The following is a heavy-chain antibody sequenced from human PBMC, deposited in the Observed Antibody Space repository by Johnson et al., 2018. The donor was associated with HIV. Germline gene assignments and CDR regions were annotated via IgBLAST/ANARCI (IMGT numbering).Heavy chain of an antibody. CDR1: GFTFTKYG. CDR2: ISYDGKNK. V-gene: IGHV3-30*18. J-gene: IGHJ3*01. Sequence: QVQLVESGGGVVQPGKSLRLSCAASGFTFTKYGMHWVLQAPGKGLEWVAVISYDGKNKYYADSVKGRFTISRDKSKNTMYLQMNSLRDEDTAVYHCAKERLLHDAFDFWGQGTMVTVSS. D-gene: IGHD5-18*01. CDR3: AKERLLHDAFDF.